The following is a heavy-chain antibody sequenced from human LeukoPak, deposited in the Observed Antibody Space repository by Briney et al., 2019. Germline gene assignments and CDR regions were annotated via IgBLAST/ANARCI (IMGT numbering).Heavy chain of an antibody. CDR3: AKDRDSSGFAPYFDY. Sequence: PAGSLRLSCAASGFTFNDYAMHWVRQAPGKGLEWVSGIGWNSHIIGYEDSVKGRFTISRDNARNSLSLQMNSLRAEDTAFYYCAKDRDSSGFAPYFDYWGQGIRVSVSS. J-gene: IGHJ4*02. CDR1: GFTFNDYA. V-gene: IGHV3-9*01. CDR2: IGWNSHII. D-gene: IGHD3-22*01.